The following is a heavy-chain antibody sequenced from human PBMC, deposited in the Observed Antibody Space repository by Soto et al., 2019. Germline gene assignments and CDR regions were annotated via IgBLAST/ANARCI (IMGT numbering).Heavy chain of an antibody. CDR1: GGSISSGDYY. V-gene: IGHV4-30-4*01. D-gene: IGHD1-7*01. CDR3: AREPLTGTTLHFDY. Sequence: QVQLQESGPGLVKPSQTLSLTCTVSGGSISSGDYYWSWIRQPPGKGLEWIGYIYYSGSTYYNPSLKSRATISVDTSKNQFSLKLSSVTAADTSVYYCAREPLTGTTLHFDYWGQGTLVTVSS. CDR2: IYYSGST. J-gene: IGHJ4*02.